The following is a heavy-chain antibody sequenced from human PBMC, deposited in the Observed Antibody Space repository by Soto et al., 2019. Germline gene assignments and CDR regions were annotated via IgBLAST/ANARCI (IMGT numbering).Heavy chain of an antibody. V-gene: IGHV4-59*01. CDR1: GGSISSYY. D-gene: IGHD2-2*01. CDR2: IYYSGST. J-gene: IGHJ6*03. CDR3: ARVVVVVPAAMPDPYYYMDV. Sequence: SETLSLTCTVSGGSISSYYWSWIRQPPGKGLEWIGYIYYSGSTNYNPSLKSRVTISVDTSKNQFSLKLSSVTAADTAVYYCARVVVVVPAAMPDPYYYMDVWGKGTTVTVSS.